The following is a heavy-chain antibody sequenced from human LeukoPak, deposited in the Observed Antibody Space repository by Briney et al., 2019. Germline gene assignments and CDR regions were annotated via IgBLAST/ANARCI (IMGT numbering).Heavy chain of an antibody. CDR3: AREPSSGWRDDLDY. Sequence: GGSLGLSCAASGFTFSSYSMNWVRQAPGKGLEWVSSISSSSSYIYYADSVKGRFTISRDNAKNSLYLQMNSLRAEDTAVYYCAREPSSGWRDDLDYWGQGTLVTVSS. J-gene: IGHJ4*02. CDR1: GFTFSSYS. V-gene: IGHV3-21*01. CDR2: ISSSSSYI. D-gene: IGHD6-19*01.